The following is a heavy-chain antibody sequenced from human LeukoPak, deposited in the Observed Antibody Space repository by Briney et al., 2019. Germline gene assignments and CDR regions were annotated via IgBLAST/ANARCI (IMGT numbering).Heavy chain of an antibody. D-gene: IGHD5-12*01. CDR3: AREGYAGSFDI. Sequence: GGSLRLSCAASGFTVSNYHINWVRQAPGWGLEWVAAIIHTGVETYYADSVKGRFTISRDNAKNSLYLQMNSLKAEDTAVYYCAREGYAGSFDIWGQGTMVTVSS. CDR1: GFTVSNYH. J-gene: IGHJ3*02. CDR2: IIHTGVET. V-gene: IGHV3-21*01.